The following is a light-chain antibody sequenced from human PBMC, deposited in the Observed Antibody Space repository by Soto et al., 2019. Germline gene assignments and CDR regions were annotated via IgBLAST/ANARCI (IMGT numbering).Light chain of an antibody. CDR3: QQFNGFPT. Sequence: AIQLTQSPSSLSASVGDTVTITCRASQGISNALAWYQQIPGKPPKLLIYDASTLESGVPSRFSGSVSWTDFTLTISSLQPGDFATYYCQQFNGFPTFGQGTRLEIQ. CDR2: DAS. CDR1: QGISNA. J-gene: IGKJ5*01. V-gene: IGKV1-13*02.